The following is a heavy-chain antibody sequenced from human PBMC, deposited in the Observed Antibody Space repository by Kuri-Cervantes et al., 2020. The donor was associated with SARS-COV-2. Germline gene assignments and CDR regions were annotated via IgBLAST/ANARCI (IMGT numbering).Heavy chain of an antibody. J-gene: IGHJ6*03. CDR3: ARDLLVAQLELRHGDYYMDV. D-gene: IGHD1-7*01. CDR1: GFSCSTSG. V-gene: IGHV3-64*01. Sequence: GESLKISCAASGFSCSTSGMYWVRQAPGKGLRYVSAICTNGGSTYYANSVKGTFTVSRDHSKTTLYLHTGSLSAEDMAVYCCARDLLVAQLELRHGDYYMDVWGKGTTVTVSS. CDR2: ICTNGGST.